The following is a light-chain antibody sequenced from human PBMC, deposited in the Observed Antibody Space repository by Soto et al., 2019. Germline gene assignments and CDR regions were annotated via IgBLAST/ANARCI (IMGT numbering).Light chain of an antibody. V-gene: IGKV1-5*01. CDR2: DAS. CDR3: QQYQSFSLT. J-gene: IGKJ4*01. Sequence: DIQMDQGRSTQSATAGDRVSMSFRASQSISSWLAWYQHKPGKAPKLLIYDASNLDSGVPSRFSGSGSGTEFSLTISSLQPDDFATYYCQQYQSFSLTFGGGTKVDIK. CDR1: QSISSW.